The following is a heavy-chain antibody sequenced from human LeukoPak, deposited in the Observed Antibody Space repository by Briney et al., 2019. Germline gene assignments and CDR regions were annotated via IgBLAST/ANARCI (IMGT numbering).Heavy chain of an antibody. V-gene: IGHV4-61*02. J-gene: IGHJ4*02. CDR3: AREGSMTARPFVSIDY. CDR2: IYTSGST. D-gene: IGHD6-6*01. CDR1: GGSISSGSYS. Sequence: PSETLSLTCTVSGGSISSGSYSWNWIRQPAGKGLEWIGRIYTSGSTNYNPSLGSRVTMSVGTSKNQFSLKLSSVTAADTAVYYCAREGSMTARPFVSIDYWGQGTLVTVSS.